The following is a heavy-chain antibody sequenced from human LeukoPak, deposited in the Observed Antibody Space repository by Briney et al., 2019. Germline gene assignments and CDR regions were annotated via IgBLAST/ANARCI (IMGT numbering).Heavy chain of an antibody. CDR2: ISHSGST. CDR3: ARGLMYYDSSGYYYSIGSSNWFDP. CDR1: GGSISSSNW. D-gene: IGHD3-22*01. V-gene: IGHV4-30-2*01. Sequence: SETLSLTCAVSGGSISSSNWWSWIRQPPGKGLEWIGHISHSGSTYYNPSLKSRVTISVDRSKNQFSLKLNSVTAADTAVYYCARGLMYYDSSGYYYSIGSSNWFDPWGQGTLVTVSS. J-gene: IGHJ5*02.